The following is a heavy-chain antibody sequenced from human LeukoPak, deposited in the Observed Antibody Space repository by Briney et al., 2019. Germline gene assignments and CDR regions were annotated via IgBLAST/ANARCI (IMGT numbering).Heavy chain of an antibody. J-gene: IGHJ4*02. CDR1: GGSISSSSYY. CDR3: ARNRYTMIVGITTDY. D-gene: IGHD3-22*01. Sequence: SETLSLTCTVSGGSISSSSYYWGCIRQPPGKGLEWIGSIYYSGSTYYNPSLKSRVTISVDTSKNQFSLKLSSVTAADTAVYYCARNRYTMIVGITTDYWGQGTLVTVSS. V-gene: IGHV4-39*01. CDR2: IYYSGST.